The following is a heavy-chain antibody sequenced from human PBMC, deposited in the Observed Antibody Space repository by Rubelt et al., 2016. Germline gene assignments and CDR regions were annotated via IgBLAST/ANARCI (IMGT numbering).Heavy chain of an antibody. J-gene: IGHJ4*02. D-gene: IGHD3-3*02. CDR3: ARGIRSIDY. CDR2: ISAYSGDT. V-gene: IGHV1-18*01. CDR1: GYTFTSYG. Sequence: QVQLVQSGAEVKKPGASVKVSCKASGYTFTSYGISWVRQAPGQGLEWMGWISAYSGDTKHIEKLQGRVTMTTDTATSTADMGLRSLGSDDTAVYYCARGIRSIDYWGQGTLVTVSS.